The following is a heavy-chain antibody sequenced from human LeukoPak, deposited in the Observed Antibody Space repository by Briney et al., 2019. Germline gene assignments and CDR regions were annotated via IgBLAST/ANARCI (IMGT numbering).Heavy chain of an antibody. CDR3: ARGGSYYYYYGMDV. CDR1: GGSISVSSFY. J-gene: IGHJ6*02. V-gene: IGHV4-39*07. D-gene: IGHD5-12*01. Sequence: SETLSLTCSVSGGSISVSSFYWAWIRQPPGKGLEWIGSIYHEGTTYYNPSLKSRISISVDTSRNQFSLNVNSVTAADTAVYYCARGGSYYYYYGMDVWGQGTTVTVSS. CDR2: IYHEGTT.